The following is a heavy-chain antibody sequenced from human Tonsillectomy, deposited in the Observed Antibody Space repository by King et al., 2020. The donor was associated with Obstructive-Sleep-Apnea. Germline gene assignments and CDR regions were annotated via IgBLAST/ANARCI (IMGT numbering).Heavy chain of an antibody. CDR2: ISRSSSYT. D-gene: IGHD6-13*01. V-gene: IGHV3-11*06. Sequence: VQLVESGGGLVKPGGSLRLSCAASGFTFTDYYMSWIRQAPGKGLEWVSYISRSSSYTNYADSVKGRFTISRDNAKTSLYLQMNSLRAEDTAVYYCARGRSWGDGGYSTSWGFDYWGQGTLVTVSS. CDR1: GFTFTDYY. J-gene: IGHJ4*02. CDR3: ARGRSWGDGGYSTSWGFDY.